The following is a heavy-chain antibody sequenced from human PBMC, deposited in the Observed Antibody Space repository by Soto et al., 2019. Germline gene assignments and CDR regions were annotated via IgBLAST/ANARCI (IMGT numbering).Heavy chain of an antibody. J-gene: IGHJ4*02. CDR1: GCSISSYY. D-gene: IGHD1-1*01. V-gene: IGHV4-4*07. Sequence: LSLTCSLSGCSISSYYWSWIRQPAGKGLEWIGRIYTSGSTNHNPSLKSRVTMSVDTSKNQFSLKLSSVTAADTAVYYCAREIQRYFDYWGQGTLVTVSS. CDR3: AREIQRYFDY. CDR2: IYTSGST.